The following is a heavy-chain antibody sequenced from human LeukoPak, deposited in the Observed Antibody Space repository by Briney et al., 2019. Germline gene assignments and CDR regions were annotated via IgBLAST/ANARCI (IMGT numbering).Heavy chain of an antibody. J-gene: IGHJ3*02. Sequence: PSETLSLTCAVSGGSISSGGYSWSWIRQPPGKGLEWIGYIYHSGSTYYNPSLKSRVTISVDRSKNQFSLKLSSVTAADTAVYYCARVPTYYDILTGYQVDAFDIWGQGTRVTVSS. V-gene: IGHV4-30-2*01. CDR3: ARVPTYYDILTGYQVDAFDI. CDR1: GGSISSGGYS. D-gene: IGHD3-9*01. CDR2: IYHSGST.